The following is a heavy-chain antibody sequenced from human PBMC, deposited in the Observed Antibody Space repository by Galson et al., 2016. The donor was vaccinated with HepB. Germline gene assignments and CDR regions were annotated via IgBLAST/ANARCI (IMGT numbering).Heavy chain of an antibody. J-gene: IGHJ5*02. CDR3: ARSMSTGGANWFDP. CDR2: IYYRSKWSN. Sequence: CAISGDSVSNNSAAWNWIRQSPSRGLEWLGNIYYRSKWSNDYAVAVKSRITISPDTSKNQFSLHLYPATPEDTAIYYCARSMSTGGANWFDPWGQGTLVTVSS. V-gene: IGHV6-1*01. D-gene: IGHD2-21*01. CDR1: GDSVSNNSAA.